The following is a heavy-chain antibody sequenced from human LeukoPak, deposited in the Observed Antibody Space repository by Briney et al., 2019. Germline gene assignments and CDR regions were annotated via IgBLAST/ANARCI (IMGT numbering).Heavy chain of an antibody. V-gene: IGHV4-59*12. J-gene: IGHJ4*02. CDR2: IYYSGST. CDR3: ARAKPNSYGFYYFDY. D-gene: IGHD5-18*01. CDR1: GGSISSYY. Sequence: SETLSLTCTVSGGSISSYYWSWIRQPPGKGLEWIGYIYYSGSTNYNPSLKSRVTISVDKSKNQFSLKLSSVTAADTAVYYCARAKPNSYGFYYFDYWGQGTLVTVSS.